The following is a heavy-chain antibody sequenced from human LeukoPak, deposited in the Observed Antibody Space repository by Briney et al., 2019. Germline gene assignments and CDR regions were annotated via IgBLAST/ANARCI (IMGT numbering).Heavy chain of an antibody. CDR2: ISGSGGST. CDR1: GFTFSSYA. J-gene: IGHJ4*02. V-gene: IGHV3-23*01. D-gene: IGHD2-2*02. Sequence: SGGSLRLSCAASGFTFSSYAMSWVRQAPGKGLEWVSAISGSGGSTYYADSVEGRFTISRDNSKNTLYLQMNSLRAEDTAVYYCANVLGYCSSTSCYTYWGQGTLVTVSS. CDR3: ANVLGYCSSTSCYTY.